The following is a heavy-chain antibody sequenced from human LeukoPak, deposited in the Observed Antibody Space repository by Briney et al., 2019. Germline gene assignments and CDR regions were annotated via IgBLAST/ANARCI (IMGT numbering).Heavy chain of an antibody. CDR3: AREAYYYDSSGYFGLHHDAFDI. CDR2: IYTSGST. J-gene: IGHJ3*02. D-gene: IGHD3-22*01. V-gene: IGHV4-4*07. CDR1: GGSLSSYY. Sequence: SETLSLTCTVSGGSLSSYYWSWIRQPAGKGLEWIGRIYTSGSTNYNPSLKSRVTMSVDTSKNQFSLKLSSVTAADTAVYYCAREAYYYDSSGYFGLHHDAFDIWGQGTMVTVSS.